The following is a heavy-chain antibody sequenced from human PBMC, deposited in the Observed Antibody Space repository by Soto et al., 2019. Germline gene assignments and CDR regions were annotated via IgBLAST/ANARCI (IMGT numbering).Heavy chain of an antibody. CDR3: ARAETPSTTIPDY. D-gene: IGHD5-12*01. CDR1: GYTFTSYA. Sequence: QVQLVQSGAEVKKPGASVKVSCKASGYTFTSYAMHWVRQAPGQRLEWMGWINAGNGNTKYSQKFQGRVTITRDTSASTAYMELSSLRSEDTAVYYCARAETPSTTIPDYWGQGTLVTVSS. CDR2: INAGNGNT. V-gene: IGHV1-3*01. J-gene: IGHJ4*02.